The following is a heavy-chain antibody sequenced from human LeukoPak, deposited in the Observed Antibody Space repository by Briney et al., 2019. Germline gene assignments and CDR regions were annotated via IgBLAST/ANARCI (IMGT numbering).Heavy chain of an antibody. Sequence: HPGESLKISCAASGLTFSRYAMSWVRQAPGKGLEWVAVISYDGSNKYYADSVKGRFTISRDNSKNTLYLQMNSLRAEDTAVYYCAILPFLSYDSSGYCPLDYWGQGTLVTVSS. J-gene: IGHJ4*02. D-gene: IGHD3-22*01. CDR3: AILPFLSYDSSGYCPLDY. CDR1: GLTFSRYA. CDR2: ISYDGSNK. V-gene: IGHV3-30*03.